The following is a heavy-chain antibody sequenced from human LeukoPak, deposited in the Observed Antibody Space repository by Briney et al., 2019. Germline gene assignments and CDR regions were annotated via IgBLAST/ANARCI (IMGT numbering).Heavy chain of an antibody. CDR1: GGSISSGSHY. J-gene: IGHJ4*02. CDR3: ARDSATYYYDSSGYSN. D-gene: IGHD3-22*01. V-gene: IGHV4-61*02. Sequence: SQTLSLTCTVSGGSISSGSHYWSWIRQPAGKGLEWIGRIYTSGSTNYNPSLKSRVTISVDTSKNQFSLKLSSVTAADTAVYYCARDSATYYYDSSGYSNWGQGTLVTVSS. CDR2: IYTSGST.